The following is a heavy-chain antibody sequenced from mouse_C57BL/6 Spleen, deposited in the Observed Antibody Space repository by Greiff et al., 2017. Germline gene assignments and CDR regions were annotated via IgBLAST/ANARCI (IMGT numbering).Heavy chain of an antibody. CDR1: GFTFSSYG. V-gene: IGHV5-6*02. CDR2: ISSGGSYT. Sequence: EVKLMESGGDLVKPGGSLKLSCAASGFTFSSYGMSWVRQTPDKRLEWVATISSGGSYTYYPDSVKGRFTISRDNAKNTLYLQMSSLKSEDTAMYYGARRYGSSYYYAMDYWGQGTSVTVSS. CDR3: ARRYGSSYYYAMDY. D-gene: IGHD1-1*01. J-gene: IGHJ4*01.